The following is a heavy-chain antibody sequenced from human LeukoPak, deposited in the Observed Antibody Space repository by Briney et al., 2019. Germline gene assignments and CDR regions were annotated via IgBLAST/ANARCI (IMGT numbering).Heavy chain of an antibody. V-gene: IGHV4-34*01. J-gene: IGHJ5*02. CDR1: GGSFSGYY. CDR2: INHSGST. CDR3: ARERGQLLQGWFDP. Sequence: PSETLSLTCAVYGGSFSGYYWSWIRQPPGKGLEWIGEINHSGSTNYNPSLKSRVTISVDTSKNQFSLKLSSVTAADTAVYYCARERGQLLQGWFDPWGQGTLVTVSS. D-gene: IGHD2-2*01.